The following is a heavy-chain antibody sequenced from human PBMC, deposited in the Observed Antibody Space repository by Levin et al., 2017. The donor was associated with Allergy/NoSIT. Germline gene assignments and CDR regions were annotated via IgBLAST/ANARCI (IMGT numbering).Heavy chain of an antibody. Sequence: GASVKVSCAASGFTFSSYALSWVRQAPGKGLEWVSGIVDSGASTYYADSVKGRFTISRDNSKNTLYLQMNSLRAEDTAMYYCTKDDLLARGATYRYSGFDSWGQGTLVTVSS. J-gene: IGHJ4*02. CDR3: TKDDLLARGATYRYSGFDS. D-gene: IGHD3-9*01. CDR2: IVDSGAST. CDR1: GFTFSSYA. V-gene: IGHV3-23*01.